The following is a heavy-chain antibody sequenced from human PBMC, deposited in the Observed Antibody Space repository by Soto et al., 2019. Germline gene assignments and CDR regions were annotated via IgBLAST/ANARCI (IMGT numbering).Heavy chain of an antibody. D-gene: IGHD6-13*01. V-gene: IGHV1-18*04. CDR3: VRADGSWNYFDY. Sequence: QIQLEQSGVEVQKPGASVKVSCEASGYTFTSYNMHWVRQAPGQGLVWMGWINTYNGNTNYAQNFQGRLTMTTDTSTNTAYMELRSLSSYDTAVYYCVRADGSWNYFDYWGQGTLVTVPS. CDR2: INTYNGNT. CDR1: GYTFTSYN. J-gene: IGHJ4*02.